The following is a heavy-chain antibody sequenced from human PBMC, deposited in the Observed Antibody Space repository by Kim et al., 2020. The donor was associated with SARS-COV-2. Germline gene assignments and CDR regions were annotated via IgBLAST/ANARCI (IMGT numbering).Heavy chain of an antibody. J-gene: IGHJ4*02. CDR3: AKDVNTGLRYFDWLDY. D-gene: IGHD3-9*01. Sequence: GGSLRLSCAASGFTFSSYAMSWVRQAPGKGLEWVSAISGSGGSTYYADSVKGRFTISRDNSKNTLYLQMNSLRAEDTAVYYCAKDVNTGLRYFDWLDYWGQGTLVTVSS. V-gene: IGHV3-23*01. CDR1: GFTFSSYA. CDR2: ISGSGGST.